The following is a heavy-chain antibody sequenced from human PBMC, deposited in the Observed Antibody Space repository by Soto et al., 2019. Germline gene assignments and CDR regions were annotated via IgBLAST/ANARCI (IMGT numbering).Heavy chain of an antibody. Sequence: PVGSLRLSCAASGFTFSRYGMNWPRQAPGKGLEWVASISSSTSYVYYADSVKGRFSTSRDNAKNILYLEMYALRTEDTAVYYCARDPSEGRVGNWFESWGQGTLVTVSS. J-gene: IGHJ5*01. CDR1: GFTFSRYG. CDR2: ISSSTSYV. V-gene: IGHV3-21*01. CDR3: ARDPSEGRVGNWFES. D-gene: IGHD2-2*01.